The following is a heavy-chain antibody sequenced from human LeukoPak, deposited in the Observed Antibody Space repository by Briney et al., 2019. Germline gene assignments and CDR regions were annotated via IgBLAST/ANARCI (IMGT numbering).Heavy chain of an antibody. Sequence: ASVKVSCKASGYTFTGYYMRWVRQAPGQGLEWMGWINPNSGNTGYAQKFQGRVTVTRNTSISTAYTELSSLRSEDTAVYYCARGLDYGDYVFGYWGQGTLVTVSS. CDR1: GYTFTGYY. CDR3: ARGLDYGDYVFGY. CDR2: INPNSGNT. V-gene: IGHV1-8*03. D-gene: IGHD4-17*01. J-gene: IGHJ4*02.